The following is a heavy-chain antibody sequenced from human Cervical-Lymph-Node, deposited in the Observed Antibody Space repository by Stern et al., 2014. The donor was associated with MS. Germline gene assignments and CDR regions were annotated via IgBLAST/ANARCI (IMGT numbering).Heavy chain of an antibody. D-gene: IGHD3-10*01. Sequence: VQLVEFGGGVVQPGRALRLTCTVSGFTLRSYGMHWVRQAPGKGLEWASGISYDGSDTYYAESVKGRFTISRDNSKNTLYLEMRSLRPEDTAVYYCVKRGITEVRGVRLGDYWGPGTLVIVSS. CDR3: VKRGITEVRGVRLGDY. J-gene: IGHJ4*02. CDR2: ISYDGSDT. V-gene: IGHV3-30*18. CDR1: GFTLRSYG.